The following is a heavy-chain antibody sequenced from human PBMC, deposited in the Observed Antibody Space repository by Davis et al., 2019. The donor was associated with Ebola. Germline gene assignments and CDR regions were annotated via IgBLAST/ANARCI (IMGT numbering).Heavy chain of an antibody. CDR2: IYYTGST. V-gene: IGHV4-30-4*01. CDR1: GGSINSGDYY. D-gene: IGHD2-15*01. CDR3: ARDGGLQYFDY. Sequence: PSETLSLTCTVSGGSINSGDYYWSWIRQPPGKGLEWLGYIYYTGSTYYNPSLKSRVTISVDTSKNQFSLKVTSVTAADTAVYYCARDGGLQYFDYWGQGILVTVSS. J-gene: IGHJ4*02.